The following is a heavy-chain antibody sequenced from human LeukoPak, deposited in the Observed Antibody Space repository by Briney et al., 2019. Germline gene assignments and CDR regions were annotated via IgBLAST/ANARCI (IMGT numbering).Heavy chain of an antibody. Sequence: SETLSLTCAVYGGSFSGYYWSWIRQPPGKGLEWIGEINHSGSTNYNPSLKSRVTISVDTSKNQFSLKLSSVTAADTAVYYCARGPVIDIVLMVYANHGRWLDPWGQGTLVTVSS. D-gene: IGHD2-8*01. CDR1: GGSFSGYY. V-gene: IGHV4-34*01. CDR2: INHSGST. CDR3: ARGPVIDIVLMVYANHGRWLDP. J-gene: IGHJ5*02.